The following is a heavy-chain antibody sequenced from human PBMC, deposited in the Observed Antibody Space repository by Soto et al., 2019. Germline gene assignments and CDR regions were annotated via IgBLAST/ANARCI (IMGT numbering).Heavy chain of an antibody. CDR1: GVTIITYY. Sequence: PSETLSLTCAVSGVTIITYYCSWIRQPPWKGLEWIGYNYHSGTTNYNPSLKSRVTISVETSKNQLSLRLTSVTAAYTAIYYCVREPYIRYGHAIDHWGQRILVTVSS. J-gene: IGHJ4*02. CDR3: VREPYIRYGHAIDH. V-gene: IGHV4-59*01. D-gene: IGHD4-17*01. CDR2: NYHSGTT.